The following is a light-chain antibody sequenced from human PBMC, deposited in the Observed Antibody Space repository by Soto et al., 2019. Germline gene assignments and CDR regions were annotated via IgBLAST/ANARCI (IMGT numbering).Light chain of an antibody. Sequence: DIVLTQSPATLSLSPGERATLSCRASQSVSGFLAWYQQKPGQSPRLLIYDASSRAAGIPARFSGSGSGTDFTLTISILETEYFAVYYCQQRSNWPPLTFGQGTRLEIK. CDR2: DAS. V-gene: IGKV3-11*01. CDR3: QQRSNWPPLT. J-gene: IGKJ5*01. CDR1: QSVSGF.